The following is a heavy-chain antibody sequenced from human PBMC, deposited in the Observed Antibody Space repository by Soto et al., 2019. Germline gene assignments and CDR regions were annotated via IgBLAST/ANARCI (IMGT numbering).Heavy chain of an antibody. CDR3: ARLAVVLDS. J-gene: IGHJ4*02. Sequence: QVQLQESGPGLVKPSETLSLTCSVSGGSVSSGSYYWSWIRQSPEKGLEWIGYIYYTGGTKYNPTLTSRVTISAHTARNHFSLKLTAVTAADTAVYYCARLAVVLDSWGQGVLVTVSS. V-gene: IGHV4-61*03. CDR2: IYYTGGT. D-gene: IGHD6-19*01. CDR1: GGSVSSGSYY.